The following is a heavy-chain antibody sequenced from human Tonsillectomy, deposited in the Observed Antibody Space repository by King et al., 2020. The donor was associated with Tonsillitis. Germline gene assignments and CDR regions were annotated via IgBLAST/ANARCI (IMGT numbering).Heavy chain of an antibody. CDR3: ARHSVCRRSEAFYI. Sequence: QLQESGPGLVKASETLSLTCTVSGGSINSSSYYWGWIRQPPGKGMEWIGSIYYIGRTHYNPPLKSRVTISVDTSKNQFSLKLSSVTAADTAVYHCARHSVCRRSEAFYIWGQGTMVTVSS. CDR1: GGSINSSSYY. J-gene: IGHJ3*02. CDR2: IYYIGRT. V-gene: IGHV4-39*01.